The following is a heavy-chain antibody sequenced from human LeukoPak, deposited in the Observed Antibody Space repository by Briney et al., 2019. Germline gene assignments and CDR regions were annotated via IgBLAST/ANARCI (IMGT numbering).Heavy chain of an antibody. CDR3: AKSLGELPPRADY. CDR1: GFTFSSYA. CDR2: ISGSGGST. Sequence: TGGSLRLSCAASGFTFSSYAMSWVRQAPGKGLEWVSAISGSGGSTYYADSVKGRFTISRVNSKNTLYLQMNSLRAEDTAVYYCAKSLGELPPRADYWGQGTLVTVSS. V-gene: IGHV3-23*01. D-gene: IGHD3-10*01. J-gene: IGHJ4*02.